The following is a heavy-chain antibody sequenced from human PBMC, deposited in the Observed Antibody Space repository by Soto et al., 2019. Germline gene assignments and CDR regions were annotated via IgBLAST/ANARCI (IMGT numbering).Heavy chain of an antibody. CDR1: GYTFTSYD. CDR2: MNPNSGNT. V-gene: IGHV1-8*01. Sequence: GASVKVSCKPSGYTFTSYDINWVRQAPGQGLEWMGWMNPNSGNTDYAQKFQGRVTMTRNTSTSTAYMELSSLRSEDTAVYYCARGRTPHTIQAAFDIWGQGTMVTVSS. D-gene: IGHD3-3*01. J-gene: IGHJ3*02. CDR3: ARGRTPHTIQAAFDI.